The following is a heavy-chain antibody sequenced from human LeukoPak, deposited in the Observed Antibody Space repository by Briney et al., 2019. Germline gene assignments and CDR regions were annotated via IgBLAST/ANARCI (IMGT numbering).Heavy chain of an antibody. J-gene: IGHJ6*03. Sequence: ASVKVSCKASGYTFTSYAMHWVRQAPGQRLEWMGWINAGNGNTKYSQKFQGRVTITRDTSASTAYMELSSLRSEDTAVYYCASMSGSYWGYYYYYYMDVWGKGTTVTVSS. D-gene: IGHD1-26*01. CDR1: GYTFTSYA. CDR2: INAGNGNT. CDR3: ASMSGSYWGYYYYYYMDV. V-gene: IGHV1-3*01.